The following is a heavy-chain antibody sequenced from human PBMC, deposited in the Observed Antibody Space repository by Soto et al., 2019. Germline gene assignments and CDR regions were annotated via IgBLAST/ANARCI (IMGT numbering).Heavy chain of an antibody. CDR3: ARDQLKGNWYDP. CDR1: GGLTIRSGYL. D-gene: IGHD1-1*01. V-gene: IGHV4-30-2*01. Sequence: TLPLPCAVSGGLTIRSGYLWYRIRQPPGKGLEWIGYIYHSGSTLYNPSLKSRVTISVDKSKNQFSLKLSSVTAADTAVYYCARDQLKGNWYDPWGQGTLGT. CDR2: IYHSGST. J-gene: IGHJ5*02.